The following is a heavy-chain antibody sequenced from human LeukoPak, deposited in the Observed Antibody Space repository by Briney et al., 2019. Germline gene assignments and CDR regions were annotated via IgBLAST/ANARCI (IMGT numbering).Heavy chain of an antibody. V-gene: IGHV3-30*03. D-gene: IGHD3-22*01. CDR1: GFTFSRYG. Sequence: GRSLRLSCAASGFTFSRYGMHWVRQAPGKGLEWVAVISYDGSNKYYADSVKGRFTISRDNSKKTLYLQMNSLRAEDTAVYYCAGSGYPEGLDFWGQGTLVTVSS. CDR2: ISYDGSNK. J-gene: IGHJ4*02. CDR3: AGSGYPEGLDF.